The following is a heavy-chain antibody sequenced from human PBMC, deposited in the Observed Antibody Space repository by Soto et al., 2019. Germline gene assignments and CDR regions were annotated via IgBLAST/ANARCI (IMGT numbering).Heavy chain of an antibody. V-gene: IGHV3-30-3*01. J-gene: IGHJ6*02. CDR2: ISYDGSNK. D-gene: IGHD4-17*01. CDR3: ARVMSPDYGGNLGYYYGMDV. Sequence: GGSLRLSCAASGFTFSSYAMHWVRQAPGKGLEWVAVISYDGSNKYYADSVKGRFTISRDNSKNTLYLQMNSLRAEDTAVYYCARVMSPDYGGNLGYYYGMDVWGQGTTVTVSS. CDR1: GFTFSSYA.